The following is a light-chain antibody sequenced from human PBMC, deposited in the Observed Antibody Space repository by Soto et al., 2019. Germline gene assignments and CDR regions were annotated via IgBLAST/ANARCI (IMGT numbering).Light chain of an antibody. V-gene: IGLV2-14*01. Sequence: QSALTQPASVSGSPGQSIAISCTGTFSDVGGYDYVSWYQQHPDKAPKLMIYEVTKRPSGVSNRFSGSKSGNTASLTISGLQHEDEADYYCSSHTSGSTRVFGSGTKVTVL. CDR2: EVT. CDR3: SSHTSGSTRV. CDR1: FSDVGGYDY. J-gene: IGLJ1*01.